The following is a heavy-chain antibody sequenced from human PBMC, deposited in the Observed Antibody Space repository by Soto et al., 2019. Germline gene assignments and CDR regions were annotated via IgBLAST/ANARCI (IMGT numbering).Heavy chain of an antibody. CDR2: IYYIGNT. J-gene: IGHJ4*02. V-gene: IGHV4-39*01. CDR3: GGQDYGAKGYYFEN. D-gene: IGHD4-17*01. Sequence: QLQLPESGSGLVKPSETLSLTCIVSNGSISSRSSYWGWLRQTPGKVLEWIGSIYYIGNTYYNPSLKSRVTISIDTSKTQFSLKMNSVTAADTAVYFCGGQDYGAKGYYFENWGQGALVTVSS. CDR1: NGSISSRSSY.